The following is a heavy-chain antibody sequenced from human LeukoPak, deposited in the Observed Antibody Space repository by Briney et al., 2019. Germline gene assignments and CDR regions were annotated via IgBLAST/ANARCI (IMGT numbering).Heavy chain of an antibody. CDR1: GFTFGQYA. J-gene: IGHJ6*02. CDR2: ISGDGDAT. D-gene: IGHD3-10*01. Sequence: GGSLRLSCAASGFTFGQYAMHWIRQAPGRGLEWVAVISGDGDATHYVDSVKGRFSISRDQSRSSLHLQMDTLRTEDTALYYCAKDRGGYYGSGTSYYFYGMDVWGQGTTVIVSS. CDR3: AKDRGGYYGSGTSYYFYGMDV. V-gene: IGHV3-43*02.